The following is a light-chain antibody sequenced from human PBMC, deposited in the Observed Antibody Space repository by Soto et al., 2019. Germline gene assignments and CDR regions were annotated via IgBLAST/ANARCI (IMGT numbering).Light chain of an antibody. Sequence: EIVMTQSPLSLPVTPGEPASISCRSSQSLLHSNGYNYLHWYLQKPGQSPQLLIYLGSNRASGVPDRFSGSGSGTDFTLNISRVEAEDFGVYYCMQTIENLYTFGQGTRLEIK. CDR1: QSLLHSNGYNY. J-gene: IGKJ2*01. CDR2: LGS. CDR3: MQTIENLYT. V-gene: IGKV2-28*01.